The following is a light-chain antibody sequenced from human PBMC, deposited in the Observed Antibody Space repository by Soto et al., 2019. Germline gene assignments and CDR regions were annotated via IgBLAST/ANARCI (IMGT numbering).Light chain of an antibody. Sequence: DIVMTQSPDSLAVSLGERATINCKSSRNVLYSSNNKNYLAWYQQKPGQPPKLLIYWASTRESGVPDRFSGSGSGTDFTLTISSLQAEDVAVYYCHQYHILPWTFGRGTKVEIK. J-gene: IGKJ1*01. CDR3: HQYHILPWT. CDR2: WAS. CDR1: RNVLYSSNNKNY. V-gene: IGKV4-1*01.